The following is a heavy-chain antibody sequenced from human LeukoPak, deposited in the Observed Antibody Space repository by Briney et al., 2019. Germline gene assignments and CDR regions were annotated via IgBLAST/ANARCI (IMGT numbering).Heavy chain of an antibody. Sequence: GGSLRLSCAASGFTFSSYAMHWVRQAPGKGLEWVAGISWNSGSIGYADSVKGRFTISRDNAKNSPYLQMNSLRAEDTALYYCAKDRRVAANHPLLDYWGQGTLVTVSS. D-gene: IGHD2-15*01. V-gene: IGHV3-9*01. J-gene: IGHJ4*02. CDR1: GFTFSSYA. CDR3: AKDRRVAANHPLLDY. CDR2: ISWNSGSI.